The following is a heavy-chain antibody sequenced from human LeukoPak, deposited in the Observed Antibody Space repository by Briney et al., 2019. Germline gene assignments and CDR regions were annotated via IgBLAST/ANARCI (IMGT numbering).Heavy chain of an antibody. D-gene: IGHD3-22*01. CDR2: IIPIFGTA. CDR3: ARFIGSSEYYYDSSGSQSLDV. CDR1: GGTFSSYA. J-gene: IGHJ6*02. Sequence: ASVKVSCKASGGTFSSYAISWVRQAPGQGLEWMGGIIPIFGTANYAQKFQGRVTITADESTSTAYMELSSLRSEDTAVYYCARFIGSSEYYYDSSGSQSLDVWGQGTTVTVSS. V-gene: IGHV1-69*13.